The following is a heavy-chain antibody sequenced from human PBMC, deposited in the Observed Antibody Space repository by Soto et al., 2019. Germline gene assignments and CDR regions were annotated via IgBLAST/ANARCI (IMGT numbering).Heavy chain of an antibody. V-gene: IGHV3-30-3*01. CDR2: VSMDGNKI. J-gene: IGHJ4*02. CDR3: VRGRQTGIYRSYFDF. Sequence: QPGGSLRLSCAASGFTVTSYAMNWVRRAPGKGLEWVAVVSMDGNKIYYADSVKGRFTISRDNSKNTVNLQMNSLRVEDTAVYYCVRGRQTGIYRSYFDFWGQGALVTVS. D-gene: IGHD1-1*01. CDR1: GFTVTSYA.